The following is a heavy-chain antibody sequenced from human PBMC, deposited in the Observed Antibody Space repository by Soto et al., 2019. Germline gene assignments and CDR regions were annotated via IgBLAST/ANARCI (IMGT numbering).Heavy chain of an antibody. Sequence: GASVKVSCKASGGTFSSYAISWVRQAPGQGLEWMGGIIPIFGTANYEQKFQGRVTITADESTSTAYMELSSLRSEDTAVYYCAIAGRYFDWLSPLAYNWFDPWGQGTLVTVSS. CDR1: GGTFSSYA. CDR2: IIPIFGTA. CDR3: AIAGRYFDWLSPLAYNWFDP. D-gene: IGHD3-9*01. J-gene: IGHJ5*02. V-gene: IGHV1-69*13.